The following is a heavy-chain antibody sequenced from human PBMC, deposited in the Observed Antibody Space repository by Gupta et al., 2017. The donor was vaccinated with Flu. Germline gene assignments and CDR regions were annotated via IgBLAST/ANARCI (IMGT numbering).Heavy chain of an antibody. CDR1: GFTFTTYG. CDR3: ARAFDQQLALYY. V-gene: IGHV3-21*01. D-gene: IGHD6-13*01. CDR2: ISSSSSYI. Sequence: EVHLVESGGGLVKPGGSLRLSCAASGFTFTTYGMNWVRQAPGKGLEWVSSISSSSSYIYYADSVKGRFTISRDNAKNSLYLQMNSLRAEDTAVYYCARAFDQQLALYYWGQGTLVTVSS. J-gene: IGHJ4*02.